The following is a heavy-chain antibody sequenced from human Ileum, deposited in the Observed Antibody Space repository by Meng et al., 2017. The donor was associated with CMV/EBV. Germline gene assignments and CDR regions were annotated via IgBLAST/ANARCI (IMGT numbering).Heavy chain of an antibody. CDR3: TRGAGAHTAKFDY. V-gene: IGHV7-4-1*02. D-gene: IGHD5-18*01. Sequence: QVQLVQSGSALKEPGASVKLSCKTSGYTFISYGINWVREAPGQRLEWMGWINTNTGNPTYAQDFTGRFVFSLDTSVSTAYLQISSLRAEDTAVYYCTRGAGAHTAKFDYWGQGNLVTVSS. J-gene: IGHJ4*02. CDR1: GYTFISYG. CDR2: INTNTGNP.